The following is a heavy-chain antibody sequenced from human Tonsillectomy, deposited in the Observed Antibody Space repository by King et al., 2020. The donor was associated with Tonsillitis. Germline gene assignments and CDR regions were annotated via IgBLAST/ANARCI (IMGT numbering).Heavy chain of an antibody. Sequence: VQLVESGGGLVQPGGSLRFSCAASGFTFSSYAMSWVRQAPGKGLEWVSAISGSGGSTYYADSVKGRFTISRDNSKNTLYLQMNSLRAEDTAVYYCAKDAPYYYDSRDAFDIWGQGTMVTVSS. CDR2: ISGSGGST. CDR3: AKDAPYYYDSRDAFDI. V-gene: IGHV3-23*04. CDR1: GFTFSSYA. J-gene: IGHJ3*02. D-gene: IGHD3-22*01.